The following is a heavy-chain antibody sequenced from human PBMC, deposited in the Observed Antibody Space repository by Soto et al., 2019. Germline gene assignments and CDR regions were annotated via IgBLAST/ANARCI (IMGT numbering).Heavy chain of an antibody. CDR1: GFTFRSYH. J-gene: IGHJ5*02. CDR3: ARVMDTAMASKENWYDP. CDR2: ISTDENKT. D-gene: IGHD5-18*01. V-gene: IGHV3-30-3*01. Sequence: GGSLRLSCAASGFTFRSYHLHWVRQAPGKGLEWVATISTDENKTYYTDSVKGRFTISRDNSKNTLYLQVNSLRAEDTAVYYCARVMDTAMASKENWYDPWGQGTLVTVSS.